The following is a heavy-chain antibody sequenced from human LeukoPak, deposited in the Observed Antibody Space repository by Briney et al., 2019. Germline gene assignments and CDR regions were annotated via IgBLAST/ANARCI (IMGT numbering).Heavy chain of an antibody. D-gene: IGHD6-13*01. V-gene: IGHV3-21*01. CDR1: GFTFSSYS. CDR3: ARPHNTAAGTPFDY. Sequence: GWSLRLSCAASGFTFSSYSMNWVRQAPGKGLELVSSISSSSSYIYYADSVKGRFTISRDNATNSLYLQMNSLRAEDTAVYYCARPHNTAAGTPFDYWGQGTLVTVSS. CDR2: ISSSSSYI. J-gene: IGHJ4*02.